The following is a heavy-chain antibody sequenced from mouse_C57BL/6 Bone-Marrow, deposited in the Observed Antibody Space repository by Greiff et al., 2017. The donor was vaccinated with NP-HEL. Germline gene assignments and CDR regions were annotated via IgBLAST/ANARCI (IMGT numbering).Heavy chain of an antibody. CDR1: GYTFTSYW. CDR3: ARLTTVVARAYWYFDV. J-gene: IGHJ1*03. Sequence: QVQLQQPGAELVKPGASVKLSCKASGYTFTSYWMHWVKQRPGQGLEWIGMIHPNSGSTNYNEKFKSKATLTVDKSSSTAYMQLSSLTSEDSAVYYCARLTTVVARAYWYFDVWGTGTTVTVSS. V-gene: IGHV1-64*01. D-gene: IGHD1-1*01. CDR2: IHPNSGST.